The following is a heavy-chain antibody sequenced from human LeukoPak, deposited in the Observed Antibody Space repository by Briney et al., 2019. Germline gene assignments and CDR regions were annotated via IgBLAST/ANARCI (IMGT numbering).Heavy chain of an antibody. CDR3: ARDRYSSSSNYFDY. CDR2: ISWDGDNT. Sequence: GGSLRLSCTASGFTLSSYEMSWIRQAPGKGLEWVSLISWDGDNTYYADSVKGRFTISRDNSKNSLYLQMHSLRAEDTALYYCARDRYSSSSNYFDYWGQGTLVTVSS. J-gene: IGHJ4*02. V-gene: IGHV3-43D*03. CDR1: GFTLSSYE. D-gene: IGHD6-6*01.